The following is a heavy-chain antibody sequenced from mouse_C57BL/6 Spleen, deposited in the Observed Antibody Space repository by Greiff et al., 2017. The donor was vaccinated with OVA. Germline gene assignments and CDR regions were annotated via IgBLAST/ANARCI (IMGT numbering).Heavy chain of an antibody. J-gene: IGHJ2*01. CDR2: ISYDGSN. CDR3: ARGGVGPFDY. V-gene: IGHV3-6*01. Sequence: EVKLQESGPGLVKPSQSLSLTCSVTGYSITSGYYWNWIRQFPGNKLEWMGYISYDGSNNYNPSLKNRISITRVTSKNQFFLKLNSVTTEDTATYYCARGGVGPFDYWGQGTTLTVSS. CDR1: GYSITSGYY.